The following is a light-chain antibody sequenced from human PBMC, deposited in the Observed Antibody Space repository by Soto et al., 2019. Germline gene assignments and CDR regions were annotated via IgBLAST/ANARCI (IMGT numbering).Light chain of an antibody. V-gene: IGLV2-11*02. J-gene: IGLJ2*01. CDR1: SSDVGGYNY. CDR2: DFN. Sequence: QSALTQPRSVSGSPGQSVTISCTGTSSDVGGYNYVSWFQQHPGKAPKLIIYDFNKQPSGVPDRFSGSKSGNTASLAISGLQAADESDYYCCSYADTYTLVFGGGTKLTVL. CDR3: CSYADTYTLV.